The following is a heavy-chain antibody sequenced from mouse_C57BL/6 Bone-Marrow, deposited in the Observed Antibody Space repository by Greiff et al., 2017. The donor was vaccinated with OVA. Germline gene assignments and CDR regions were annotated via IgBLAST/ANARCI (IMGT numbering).Heavy chain of an antibody. CDR2: IDPSDSYT. Sequence: QVQLQQPGAELVRPGTSVKLSCKASGYTFTSYWMHWVKQRPGQGLEWIGVIDPSDSYTNYNQKFKGKATLTVDTSSSTAYMQLSSLTSEDSAVYYCARWGSSRHWYFDVWGTGTTVTVSS. CDR3: ARWGSSRHWYFDV. D-gene: IGHD1-1*01. J-gene: IGHJ1*03. CDR1: GYTFTSYW. V-gene: IGHV1-59*01.